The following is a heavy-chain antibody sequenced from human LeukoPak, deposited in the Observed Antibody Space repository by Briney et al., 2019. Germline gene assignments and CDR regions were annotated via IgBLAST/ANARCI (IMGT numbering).Heavy chain of an antibody. J-gene: IGHJ4*02. Sequence: GGSLRLSCAASGFTFSSYSMNWVRRAPGKGLEWVSSISSSSSYIYYADSVKGRFTISRDNAKNSLYLQMNSLRAEDTAVYYCAREYYDSSGYEDYWGQGTLVTVSS. V-gene: IGHV3-21*01. CDR3: AREYYDSSGYEDY. D-gene: IGHD3-22*01. CDR2: ISSSSSYI. CDR1: GFTFSSYS.